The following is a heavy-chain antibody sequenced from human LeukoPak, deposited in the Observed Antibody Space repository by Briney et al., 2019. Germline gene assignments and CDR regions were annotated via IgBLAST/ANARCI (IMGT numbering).Heavy chain of an antibody. CDR2: IVSNVDGT. J-gene: IGHJ6*02. CDR3: VNPGWYYDSSGYSYYYGMDV. Sequence: GGTPRLSRSASGVTSSRYGMHWVRHSPEKRLEYVSAIVSNVDGTYYADSVKGRFTISRDNAKNTLYLQMSSLRPDDAAVYYCVNPGWYYDSSGYSYYYGMDVWGQGTTVTVSS. CDR1: GVTSSRYG. V-gene: IGHV3-64D*09. D-gene: IGHD3-22*01.